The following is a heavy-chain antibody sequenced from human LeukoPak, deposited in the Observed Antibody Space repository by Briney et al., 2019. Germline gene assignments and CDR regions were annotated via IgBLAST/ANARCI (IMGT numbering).Heavy chain of an antibody. CDR1: GFTFSNYG. V-gene: IGHV3-30*02. CDR2: IRYDGSNK. CDR3: AKDHSRSGSYPTSFDY. D-gene: IGHD3-10*01. Sequence: GGSLRLSCAASGFTFSNYGMHWVRQAPGKGLEWGAFIRYDGSNKYYADSVNGRCTISRDNSQNTLYLQMNSLRAEDTAVYYCAKDHSRSGSYPTSFDYWGQGTLVTVSS. J-gene: IGHJ4*02.